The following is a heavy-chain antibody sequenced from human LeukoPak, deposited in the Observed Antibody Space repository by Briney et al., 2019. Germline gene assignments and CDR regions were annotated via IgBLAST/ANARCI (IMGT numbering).Heavy chain of an antibody. Sequence: PPETLSLTCTVSGGSISSYYWSWIRQPPGKGLEWIGYIYYSGSTNYNPSLKSRVTISVDTSKNQFSLKLSSVTAADTAVYYCARDSGSYFGFDYWGQGTLVTVSS. V-gene: IGHV4-59*01. J-gene: IGHJ4*02. CDR3: ARDSGSYFGFDY. D-gene: IGHD1-26*01. CDR2: IYYSGST. CDR1: GGSISSYY.